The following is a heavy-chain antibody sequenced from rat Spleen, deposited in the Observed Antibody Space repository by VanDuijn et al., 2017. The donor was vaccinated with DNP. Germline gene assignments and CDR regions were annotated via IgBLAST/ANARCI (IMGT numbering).Heavy chain of an antibody. Sequence: EVQLVESGGGFVQPGRSLKLSCVASGFTFGHFGMAWVRQSPKEGLEWVSTISTDSLNTFYRDSVRGRFTVSRDNARSTLYLQMDSLRSEETATYYCARSDYPAITEGYFDYWGQGVMVTVSS. D-gene: IGHD1-4*01. J-gene: IGHJ2*01. CDR2: ISTDSLNT. CDR3: ARSDYPAITEGYFDY. CDR1: GFTFGHFG. V-gene: IGHV5S11*01.